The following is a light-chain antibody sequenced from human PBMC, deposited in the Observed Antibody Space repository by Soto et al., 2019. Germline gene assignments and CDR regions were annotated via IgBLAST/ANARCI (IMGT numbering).Light chain of an antibody. CDR2: GAS. CDR1: QSISSNY. J-gene: IGKJ5*01. V-gene: IGKV3-20*01. CDR3: QQYTGPPTT. Sequence: EIVLTQSPGTLSLSPGERATLNCRASQSISSNYLAWCQQRPGQAPRLLIYGASTRAAGIPDRFSGSGSGTDFTLTITRLEPEDSAVYFCQQYTGPPTTFGQGTRLEI.